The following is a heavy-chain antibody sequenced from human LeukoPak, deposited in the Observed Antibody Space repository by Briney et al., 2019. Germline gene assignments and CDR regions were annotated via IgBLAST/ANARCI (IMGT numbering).Heavy chain of an antibody. CDR2: IKQDGSEK. V-gene: IGHV3-7*01. CDR1: GFTFSSYW. J-gene: IGHJ4*02. Sequence: GGSLRLSCAASGFTFSSYWMSWVRQAPGKGLEWVANIKQDGSEKYYVDSVKGRFTISRDSAKNSLYLQTNSLRAEDTAVYYCTHGSGSYLAYWGQGTLVTVSS. CDR3: THGSGSYLAY. D-gene: IGHD3-10*01.